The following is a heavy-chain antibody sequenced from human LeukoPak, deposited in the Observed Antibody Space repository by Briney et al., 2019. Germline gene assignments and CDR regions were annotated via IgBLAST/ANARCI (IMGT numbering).Heavy chain of an antibody. J-gene: IGHJ4*02. CDR2: MYYGGNT. D-gene: IGHD5-18*01. CDR3: ARHRSGGYYYGVLDY. CDR1: GGSISSSNYY. V-gene: IGHV4-39*01. Sequence: PSETLSLTCTVSGGSISSSNYYWGWIPQPPGKGLEWIVSMYYGGNTYYNPSLKSRVTISVDTSRNQFSLKLGSVTAADTAVYYCARHRSGGYYYGVLDYWGQGTLVTVSS.